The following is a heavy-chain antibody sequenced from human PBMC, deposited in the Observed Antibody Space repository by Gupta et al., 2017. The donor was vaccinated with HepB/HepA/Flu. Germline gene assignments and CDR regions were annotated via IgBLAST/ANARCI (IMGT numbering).Heavy chain of an antibody. CDR2: ISYDGSNK. Sequence: QVQLVESGGGVVQPGRSLRLSCAASGFTLSSYGMPWVRQAPGKWLEWVAVISYDGSNKYYADSVKGRFTISRDNSKNTLYLQMNSLRAEDTAVYYCAKDRFHTMVRGPVDYWGQGTLVTVSS. D-gene: IGHD3-10*01. CDR3: AKDRFHTMVRGPVDY. CDR1: GFTLSSYG. J-gene: IGHJ4*02. V-gene: IGHV3-30*18.